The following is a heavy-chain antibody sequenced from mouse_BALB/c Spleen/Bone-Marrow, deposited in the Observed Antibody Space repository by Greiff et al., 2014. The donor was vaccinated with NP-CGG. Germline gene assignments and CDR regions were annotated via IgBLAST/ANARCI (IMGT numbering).Heavy chain of an antibody. D-gene: IGHD4-1*01. J-gene: IGHJ3*01. Sequence: QVQLKQSGAELAKPGASVKMSCKVSDYTFTSYWIHWVKQRPGQGLEWIGYIDPRTANTEYSQRFKDKATLTAGKSSSTAYMQLSSLTSEDSAVYYCARYWDAYWGQGTLVTVSA. CDR1: DYTFTSYW. CDR3: ARYWDAY. V-gene: IGHV1-7*01. CDR2: IDPRTANT.